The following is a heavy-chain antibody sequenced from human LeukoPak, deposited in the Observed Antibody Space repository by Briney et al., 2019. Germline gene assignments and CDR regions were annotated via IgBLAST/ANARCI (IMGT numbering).Heavy chain of an antibody. Sequence: GGSLRLSCVASDFTFSNYWMSWVRQAPGKGLEWVGNLKQDGSEIYYLDSVKGRFTISRDNSKNTLYLQMNSLRVEDSAVYCATERPDSRVLDYWGQGLVVTVSS. D-gene: IGHD3-10*01. CDR3: ATERPDSRVLDY. J-gene: IGHJ4*02. CDR1: DFTFSNYW. V-gene: IGHV3-7*01. CDR2: LKQDGSEI.